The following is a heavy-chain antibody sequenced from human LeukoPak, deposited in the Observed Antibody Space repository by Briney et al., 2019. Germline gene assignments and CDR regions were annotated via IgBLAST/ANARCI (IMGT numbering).Heavy chain of an antibody. D-gene: IGHD6-13*01. J-gene: IGHJ5*02. CDR2: ISSSSSYI. CDR1: GFTFSSYS. Sequence: GRSLRLSCAASGFTFSSYSMNWVRQAPGKGLEWVSSISSSSSYIYYADSVKGRFTISRDNAKNSLYLQMNSLRAEDTAVYYCASQRIAAAGMRIARWHNWFDPWGQGTLVTVSS. CDR3: ASQRIAAAGMRIARWHNWFDP. V-gene: IGHV3-21*01.